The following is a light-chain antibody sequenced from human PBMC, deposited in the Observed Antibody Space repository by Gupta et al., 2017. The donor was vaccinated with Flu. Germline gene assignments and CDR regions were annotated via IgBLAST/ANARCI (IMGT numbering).Light chain of an antibody. J-gene: IGKJ2*01. V-gene: IGKV3-20*01. CDR1: KSVNVSL. CDR2: ATS. CDR3: QQYSISVFT. Sequence: GTLLLSTGERTVTSCSARKSVNVSLLAWYQQKPGKAPRLLIYATSSSATGFPDRFSGSGSGTDFTLTIIRLQPEDFAVYYCQQYSISVFTFGQGTKLEIK.